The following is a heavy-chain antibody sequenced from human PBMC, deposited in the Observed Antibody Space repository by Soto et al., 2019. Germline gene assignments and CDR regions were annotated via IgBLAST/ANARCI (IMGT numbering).Heavy chain of an antibody. CDR1: GYTFTNYY. CDR3: ARDCSGRIDY. CDR2: IYPSDGST. Sequence: SVNVSSKASGYTFTNYYMHWVRQAPGQVLEWMGIIYPSDGSTAYAQKFQGRVTMTRDTSSSTFYMELSSLRSEDTAIYYCARDCSGRIDYSGLGTLVTVSS. D-gene: IGHD3-10*02. V-gene: IGHV1-46*01. J-gene: IGHJ4*02.